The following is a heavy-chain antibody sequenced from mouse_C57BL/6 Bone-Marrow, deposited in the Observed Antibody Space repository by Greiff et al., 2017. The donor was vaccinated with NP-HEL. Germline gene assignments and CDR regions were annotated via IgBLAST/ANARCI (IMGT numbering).Heavy chain of an antibody. CDR1: GFNIKDDY. Sequence: VQLQQSGAELVRPGASVKLSCTASGFNIKDDYMHWVKQRPEQGLEWIGWIDPENGDTEYDSKFKGKATITADPSSNTAYLQLSSLTSEDTAVYYCTPGDYWGQGTTLTVSS. CDR2: IDPENGDT. V-gene: IGHV14-4*01. CDR3: TPGDY. J-gene: IGHJ2*01.